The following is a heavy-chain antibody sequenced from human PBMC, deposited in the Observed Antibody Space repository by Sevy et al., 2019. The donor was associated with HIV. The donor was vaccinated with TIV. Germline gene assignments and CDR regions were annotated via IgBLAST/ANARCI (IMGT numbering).Heavy chain of an antibody. D-gene: IGHD3-10*01. CDR2: IYYSGST. CDR3: ARAMVRGALDY. CDR1: GGSISSYY. V-gene: IGHV4-59*01. Sequence: SETLSLTCTVSGGSISSYYWSWIRQPPGKGLEWIGYIYYSGSTNYNPSLKSRVTISVVTSKNQFSLKLSSVTAADTAVYYCARAMVRGALDYWGQGTLVTVSS. J-gene: IGHJ4*02.